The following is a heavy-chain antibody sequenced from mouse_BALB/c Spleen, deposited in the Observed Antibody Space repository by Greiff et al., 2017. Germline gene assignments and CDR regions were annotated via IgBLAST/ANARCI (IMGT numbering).Heavy chain of an antibody. Sequence: EVKLVESGGGLVKPGGSLKLSCAASGFTFSSYAMSWVRQTPEKRLEWVATISSGGSYTYYPDSVKGRFTISRDNAKNTLYLQMSSLRSEDTAMYYCARFGGNYGYFDVWGAGTTVTVSS. CDR3: ARFGGNYGYFDV. CDR1: GFTFSSYA. V-gene: IGHV5-9-3*01. CDR2: ISSGGSYT. J-gene: IGHJ1*01. D-gene: IGHD2-1*01.